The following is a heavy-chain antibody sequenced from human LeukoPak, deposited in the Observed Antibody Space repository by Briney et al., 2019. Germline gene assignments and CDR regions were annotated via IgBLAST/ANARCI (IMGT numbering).Heavy chain of an antibody. D-gene: IGHD2-15*01. CDR2: MSSSSSTI. V-gene: IGHV3-48*02. J-gene: IGHJ4*02. CDR3: ARDLGYCGAISCGLGY. Sequence: PGGSLRLSCAASGFTFRSNSMNWVRHAPGKGLEWVSYMSSSSSTIYYADSVKGRFTISRDNAKNSLYLQMNSLRDEDTAVYYCARDLGYCGAISCGLGYWGQGTLVTVSS. CDR1: GFTFRSNS.